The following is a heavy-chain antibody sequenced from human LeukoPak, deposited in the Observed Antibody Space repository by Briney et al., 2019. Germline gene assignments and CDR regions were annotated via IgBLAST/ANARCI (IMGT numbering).Heavy chain of an antibody. Sequence: SETLSLTCTVSGYSISSGYYWGWIRQPPVKALEWIGSIYHSGSTYYNPSLKSRVTISVDTSKNQFSLKLSSVTAADTAVYYCARGGVVGATIDDYFDYWGQGTLVTVSS. J-gene: IGHJ4*02. V-gene: IGHV4-38-2*02. CDR1: GYSISSGYY. CDR2: IYHSGST. D-gene: IGHD1-26*01. CDR3: ARGGVVGATIDDYFDY.